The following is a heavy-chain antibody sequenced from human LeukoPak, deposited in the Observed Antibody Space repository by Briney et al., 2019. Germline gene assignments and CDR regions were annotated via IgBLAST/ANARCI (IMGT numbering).Heavy chain of an antibody. CDR3: AKGAYDYIEIAYFDY. Sequence: GGSLRLSCVASGFSFNNYAMNWVRQAPGKGLEWVSLIIGGSGSTFYADSVKCRFTISKDKSKNTLYLQMNSLRAEDTAVYYCAKGAYDYIEIAYFDYWGQGSLVTVSS. CDR1: GFSFNNYA. J-gene: IGHJ4*02. V-gene: IGHV3-23*01. D-gene: IGHD5-12*01. CDR2: IIGGSGST.